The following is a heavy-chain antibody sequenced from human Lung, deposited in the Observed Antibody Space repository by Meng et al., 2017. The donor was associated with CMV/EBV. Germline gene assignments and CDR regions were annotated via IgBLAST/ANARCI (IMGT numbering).Heavy chain of an antibody. CDR2: LIPVLNKA. Sequence: VQLGQSGAEVKKPGSSVKVARKTSGGSFSNYPFSWVRQAPGQGLEWMGGLIPVLNKAKSAPRFQDRVTFTADETTTTAYMELSSLTFEGTAVYFCARGRGNQPLFDFWGQGTLVTVSS. CDR3: ARGRGNQPLFDF. D-gene: IGHD2/OR15-2a*01. J-gene: IGHJ4*02. CDR1: GGSFSNYP. V-gene: IGHV1-69*10.